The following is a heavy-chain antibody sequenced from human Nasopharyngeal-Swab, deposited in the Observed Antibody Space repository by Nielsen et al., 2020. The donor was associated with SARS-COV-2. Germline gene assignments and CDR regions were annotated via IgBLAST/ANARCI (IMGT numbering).Heavy chain of an antibody. CDR3: ARDSGSYSDY. CDR1: GFTFSSYW. V-gene: IGHV3-7*01. J-gene: IGHJ4*02. CDR2: IKQDGSEK. D-gene: IGHD3-10*01. Sequence: GESLKISCAASGFTFSSYWMSWVRQAPGKGLEWVANIKQDGSEKYYVDSVKGRFIISRDNAKNSLYLQMNSLRAEDTAVYYCARDSGSYSDYWGQGTLVTVSS.